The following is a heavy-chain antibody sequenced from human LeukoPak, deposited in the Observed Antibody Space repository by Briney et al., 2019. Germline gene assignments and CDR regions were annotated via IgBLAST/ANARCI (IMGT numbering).Heavy chain of an antibody. Sequence: GGSLRLSCAASGFTFSSYAMHWVRQAPGKGLEWVAVIYSGGSTYYADSVKGRFTISRDNSKNTLYLQMNSLRAEDTAVFYCARDDRGYSYSFDYWGQGTLVTVSS. CDR3: ARDDRGYSYSFDY. V-gene: IGHV3-66*01. CDR1: GFTFSSYA. J-gene: IGHJ4*02. CDR2: IYSGGST. D-gene: IGHD5-18*01.